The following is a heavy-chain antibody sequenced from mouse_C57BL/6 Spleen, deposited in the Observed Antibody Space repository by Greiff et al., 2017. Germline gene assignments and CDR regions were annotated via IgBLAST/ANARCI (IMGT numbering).Heavy chain of an antibody. CDR1: GYTSTSYW. D-gene: IGHD2-4*01. J-gene: IGHJ3*01. V-gene: IGHV1-52*01. CDR3: ARRLYDYDGGFAY. CDR2: IDPSDSET. Sequence: QVQLQQPGAELVRPGSSVKLSCKASGYTSTSYWMHWVKQRPIQGLEWFGNIDPSDSETHYNQKFKDKATLTVDKSSSTAYMQLSSLTSEDAAVYYCARRLYDYDGGFAYWGQGTLVTVSA.